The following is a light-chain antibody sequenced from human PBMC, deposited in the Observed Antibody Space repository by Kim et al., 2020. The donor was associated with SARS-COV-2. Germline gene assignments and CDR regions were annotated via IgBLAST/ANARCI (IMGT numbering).Light chain of an antibody. Sequence: QSVLTQPPSASGTPGQRVTISCSGSSSNIGSDTVHWYQQLPGTAPKLLIHSDDQRPSGVPDRFSGSKSGTSASLAISGLQSEDEADYYCAAWDDSLHGWVFGGGTQLTVL. CDR2: SDD. CDR3: AAWDDSLHGWV. J-gene: IGLJ3*02. CDR1: SSNIGSDT. V-gene: IGLV1-44*01.